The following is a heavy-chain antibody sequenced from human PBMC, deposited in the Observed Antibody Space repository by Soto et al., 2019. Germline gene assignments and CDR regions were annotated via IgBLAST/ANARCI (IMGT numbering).Heavy chain of an antibody. CDR1: GFTFSDYY. J-gene: IGHJ5*02. CDR3: AREWAAAGIIRGWFDP. D-gene: IGHD6-13*01. Sequence: QVQLVESGGGLVKPGGSLRLSCAASGFTFSDYYMSWIRQAPGKGLEWVSYISSSSSYTNYADSVKGRFTISRDNAKNSLYLQMNSLRAEDTAVYYCAREWAAAGIIRGWFDPWGQGTLVTVSS. V-gene: IGHV3-11*06. CDR2: ISSSSSYT.